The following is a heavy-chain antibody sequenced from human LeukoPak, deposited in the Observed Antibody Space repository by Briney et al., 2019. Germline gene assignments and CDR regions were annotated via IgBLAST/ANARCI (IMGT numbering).Heavy chain of an antibody. J-gene: IGHJ4*02. CDR1: GFTFDDYA. CDR2: ISWNSGSI. CDR3: AKDYRPHDFWSGLVDY. Sequence: LTGGSLRLSCAASGFTFDDYAMHWVRQAPGKGLEWVSGISWNSGSIGYADSVKGRFTISRDNSKNTLYLQMNSLRAEDTAVYYCAKDYRPHDFWSGLVDYWGQGTLVTVSS. D-gene: IGHD3-3*01. V-gene: IGHV3-9*01.